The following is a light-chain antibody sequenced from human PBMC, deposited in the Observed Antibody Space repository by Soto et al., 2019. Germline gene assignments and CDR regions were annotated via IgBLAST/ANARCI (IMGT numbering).Light chain of an antibody. V-gene: IGKV1-39*01. Sequence: DIQMTQSPSSLSACVGDRVTITCRASQSISSYLNWYQQKPGKAPKLLIYAASSLQSGVPSRFSGSGSGTDFTLTISSLQPEDFATYYCQQSYSTPYTFGQGTKVHIK. CDR2: AAS. CDR1: QSISSY. J-gene: IGKJ2*01. CDR3: QQSYSTPYT.